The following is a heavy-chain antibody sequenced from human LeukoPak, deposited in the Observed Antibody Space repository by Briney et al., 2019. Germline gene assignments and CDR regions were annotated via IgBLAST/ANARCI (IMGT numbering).Heavy chain of an antibody. Sequence: PSQTLSLTCTVSGSISSGSYYWSWIRQPPGKGLEWIGYIYYTGSTNYNPSLKSRVTISVDTSKNQFSLKLSSVTAADTAVYYCARDLGYCSTTSCAMAFDIWGQGTMVTVSS. J-gene: IGHJ3*02. CDR3: ARDLGYCSTTSCAMAFDI. D-gene: IGHD2-2*01. CDR2: IYYTGST. CDR1: GSISSGSYY. V-gene: IGHV4-61*01.